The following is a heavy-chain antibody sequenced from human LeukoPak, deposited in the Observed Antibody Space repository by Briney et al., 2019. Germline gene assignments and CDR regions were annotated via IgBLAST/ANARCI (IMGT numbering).Heavy chain of an antibody. CDR1: GYTFTSYY. J-gene: IGHJ4*02. D-gene: IGHD1-26*01. Sequence: ASVKVSCTASGYTFTSYYIHWVRQAPGQGLEWLGIIDPSGGSTTYAQKFQGRVSMTRDKSTSTVYMELSSLRSEDTAVYYCARGGGRSVTYYFDSWGQGALVTVSS. CDR3: ARGGGRSVTYYFDS. V-gene: IGHV1-46*01. CDR2: IDPSGGST.